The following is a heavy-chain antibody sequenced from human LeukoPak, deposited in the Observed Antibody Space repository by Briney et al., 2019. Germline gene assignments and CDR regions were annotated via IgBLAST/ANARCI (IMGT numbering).Heavy chain of an antibody. D-gene: IGHD3-10*01. CDR3: AKDRDGSGSFKKRMDV. V-gene: IGHV3-30*02. Sequence: TGGSLRLSCAASGFNFRGYAMHWVRQAPGKGLEWVALIRSNGNEKFYLGAVQGRFTISRDNSKNTLFLQMSSLRPEDTAVYYCAKDRDGSGSFKKRMDVWGQGTTVSVSS. CDR1: GFNFRGYA. J-gene: IGHJ6*02. CDR2: IRSNGNEK.